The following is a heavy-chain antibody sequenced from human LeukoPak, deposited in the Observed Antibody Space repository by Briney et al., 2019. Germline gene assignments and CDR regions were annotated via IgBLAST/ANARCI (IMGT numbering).Heavy chain of an antibody. CDR3: AKELSYMVRGVMADY. CDR2: ISGSGGST. CDR1: GFTFSSFA. Sequence: QAGGSLRLSCAASGFTFSSFAMSWVRQAPGKGLEWVSYISGSGGSTYYADSVKGRFTISRDNSKNTLYLQMNSLRAEDTAVYYCAKELSYMVRGVMADYWGQGTLVTVSS. J-gene: IGHJ4*02. V-gene: IGHV3-23*01. D-gene: IGHD3-10*01.